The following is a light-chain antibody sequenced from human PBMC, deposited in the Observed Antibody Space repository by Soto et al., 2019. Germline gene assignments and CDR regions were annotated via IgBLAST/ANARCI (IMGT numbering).Light chain of an antibody. J-gene: IGKJ5*01. V-gene: IGKV3-11*01. Sequence: VLTQSPATLSLSPGERATLSGRASQSVRGYLAWYKPKPGQAPRLLIYDASFRVTGLPARFSGSGSGTDSTLTIRSLKPEDFATYYCQHFNNYITFGQGTRLEIK. CDR3: QHFNNYIT. CDR2: DAS. CDR1: QSVRGY.